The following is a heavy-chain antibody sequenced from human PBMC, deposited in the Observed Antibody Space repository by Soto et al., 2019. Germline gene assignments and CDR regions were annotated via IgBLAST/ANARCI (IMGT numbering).Heavy chain of an antibody. CDR3: ARLKAVGASPPGYYYYGMDV. CDR1: GGSISSSSYY. J-gene: IGHJ6*02. Sequence: SETLSLTCAVSGGSISSSSYYWGWIRQPPGKGLEWIGSIYYSGSTYYNPSLKSRVTISVDTSKNQFSLKLSSVTAADTAVYYCARLKAVGASPPGYYYYGMDVWGQGTTVTV. V-gene: IGHV4-39*01. CDR2: IYYSGST. D-gene: IGHD1-26*01.